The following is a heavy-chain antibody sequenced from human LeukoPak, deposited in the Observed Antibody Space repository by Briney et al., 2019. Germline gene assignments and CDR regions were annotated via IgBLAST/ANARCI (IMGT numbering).Heavy chain of an antibody. Sequence: PGGSLRLSCVASGFTFSIYSMNWVRQAPGKGPEWVSSVSTSSSYIYYADSVKGRFTISRDNAKNSLYLQMNSLRAEDTAVYYCARDQLLQMASYSFNIWGQGTMVTVSS. D-gene: IGHD5-24*01. CDR1: GFTFSIYS. V-gene: IGHV3-21*01. CDR3: ARDQLLQMASYSFNI. J-gene: IGHJ3*02. CDR2: VSTSSSYI.